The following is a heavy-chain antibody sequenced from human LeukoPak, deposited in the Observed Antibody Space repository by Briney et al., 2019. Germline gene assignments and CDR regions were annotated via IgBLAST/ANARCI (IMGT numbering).Heavy chain of an antibody. CDR3: AYGDTPSY. J-gene: IGHJ4*02. Sequence: SVKVSCKASGGTFSSYAISWVRQAPGQGLEWMGRIIPIFGIANYAQKFQGRVTITTDKSTSTAYMELSSLRSEDTAVYYCAYGDTPSYWGQGTLVTVSS. CDR1: GGTFSSYA. V-gene: IGHV1-69*04. D-gene: IGHD4-17*01. CDR2: IIPIFGIA.